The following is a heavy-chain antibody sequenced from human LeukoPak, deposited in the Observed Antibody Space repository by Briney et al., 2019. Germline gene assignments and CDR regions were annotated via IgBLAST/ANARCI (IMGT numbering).Heavy chain of an antibody. CDR2: IYPGDSDT. CDR3: ASRGYSQNSAFDI. V-gene: IGHV5-51*01. CDR1: GYSCTSYW. D-gene: IGHD5-18*01. J-gene: IGHJ3*02. Sequence: GESLKISCKGSGYSCTSYWIGWVRQMPGKGLEWMGIIYPGDSDTRYSPSFQGQVTISADKSISTAYLQWSSLKASDTAMYYCASRGYSQNSAFDIWGQGTMVTVSS.